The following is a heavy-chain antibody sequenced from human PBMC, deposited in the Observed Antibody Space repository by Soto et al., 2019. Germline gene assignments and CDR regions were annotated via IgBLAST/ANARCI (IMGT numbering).Heavy chain of an antibody. CDR2: ISGSGGST. J-gene: IGHJ4*02. D-gene: IGHD2-15*01. V-gene: IGHV3-23*01. CDR3: VLQKGWLQSFVF. CDR1: GFTFSSYV. Sequence: GGSLRLSCAASGFTFSSYVMSWVRQAPGKGLEWVSVISGSGGSTYYADSVKGRFTISRDNSKNTLYLQMNRLRAEDTAVYFFVLQKGWLQSFVFRCQGILVTGFS.